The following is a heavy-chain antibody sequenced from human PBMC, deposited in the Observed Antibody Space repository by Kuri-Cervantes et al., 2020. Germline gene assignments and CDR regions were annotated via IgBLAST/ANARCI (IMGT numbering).Heavy chain of an antibody. CDR1: GFTFSSYS. CDR2: ITSTSNYI. V-gene: IGHV3-21*05. Sequence: ETLSLTCAASGFTFSSYSMNWVRQAPGKGLEWVSYITSTSNYIYYADSVKGRFTISRDNAKNSLYLQMNSLRAEDTAVYYCAKSIGGRPGWGQGTLVTVSS. D-gene: IGHD6-6*01. CDR3: AKSIGGRPG. J-gene: IGHJ4*02.